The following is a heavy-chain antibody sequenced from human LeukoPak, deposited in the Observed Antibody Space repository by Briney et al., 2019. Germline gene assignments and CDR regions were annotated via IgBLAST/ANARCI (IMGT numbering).Heavy chain of an antibody. CDR3: ARSRNYYGSGDY. D-gene: IGHD3-10*01. V-gene: IGHV4-61*08. CDR2: IYYTGSA. J-gene: IGHJ4*02. Sequence: SETLSLTCTVSSGSVSSGDYYWSWLRQPPGKALEWIGYIYYTGSAYYNPSLGGRVTLSVDTSKNQFSVKLSSVTAADTAVYYCARSRNYYGSGDYWGQGTLVTVSS. CDR1: SGSVSSGDYY.